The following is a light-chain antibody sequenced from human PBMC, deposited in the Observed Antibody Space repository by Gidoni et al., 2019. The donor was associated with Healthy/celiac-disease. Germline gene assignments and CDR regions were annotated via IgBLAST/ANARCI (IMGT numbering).Light chain of an antibody. CDR3: QQYGSPFT. J-gene: IGKJ5*01. CDR1: QSVSSSY. CDR2: GAT. V-gene: IGKV3-20*01. Sequence: EIVLTQSPGTLSLSPGERATLSCRASQSVSSSYLAWYQQKPCQVPRLLIDGATSSATGIPDRFSGSGSGTDFTLTISRLEPEDFALYYCQQYGSPFTFGQGTRLEIK.